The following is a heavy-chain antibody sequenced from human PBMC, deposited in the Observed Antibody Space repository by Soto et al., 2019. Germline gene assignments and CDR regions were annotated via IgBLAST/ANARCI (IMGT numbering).Heavy chain of an antibody. D-gene: IGHD3-10*01. V-gene: IGHV1-8*01. Sequence: QVQLVQSGAEVKKPGASVKVSCTASGYTFRSYDIHWVRQATGQGLEWMGWVNPNTGNTGYAQRFQGRVTMTRDISKSTAYMDLSRLTSEDTTIYYCARAYGAGSFDFWGPGTLVSVSS. J-gene: IGHJ5*01. CDR3: ARAYGAGSFDF. CDR2: VNPNTGNT. CDR1: GYTFRSYD.